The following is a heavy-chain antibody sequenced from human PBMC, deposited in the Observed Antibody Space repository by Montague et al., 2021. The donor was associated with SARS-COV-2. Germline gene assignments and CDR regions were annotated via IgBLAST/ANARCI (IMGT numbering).Heavy chain of an antibody. V-gene: IGHV4-39*07. CDR1: GGSISTTSYY. CDR3: ASDCKNSYAMDV. Sequence: SETLSLTCTVSGGSISTTSYYWGWIRQPPGKGLEWIASIFYSGTTYYNPSLRSRVTISVQTSKNQFSLTVASVTAADTAIYYCASDCKNSYAMDVWGQGTTVTVSS. CDR2: IFYSGTT. D-gene: IGHD2/OR15-2a*01. J-gene: IGHJ6*02.